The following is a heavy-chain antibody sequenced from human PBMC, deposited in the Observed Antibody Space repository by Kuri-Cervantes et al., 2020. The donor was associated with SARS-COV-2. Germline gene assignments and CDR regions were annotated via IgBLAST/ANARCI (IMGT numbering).Heavy chain of an antibody. V-gene: IGHV5-51*01. J-gene: IGHJ6*02. D-gene: IGHD2-21*02. Sequence: GGSLRLSCKGSGYSFTNYWIGWVRQMPGKGLEWMGIIYPGDSDTRYSPSFQGQVTISADRSISTAYLQWSSLKASDTAMYYCARRGGVVTAYYYYGMDVWGQGTTVTVSS. CDR2: IYPGDSDT. CDR3: ARRGGVVTAYYYYGMDV. CDR1: GYSFTNYW.